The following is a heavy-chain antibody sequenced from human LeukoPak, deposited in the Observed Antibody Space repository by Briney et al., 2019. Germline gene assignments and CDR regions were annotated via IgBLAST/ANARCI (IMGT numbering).Heavy chain of an antibody. J-gene: IGHJ4*02. CDR3: ARDSGYDWLDY. D-gene: IGHD5-12*01. CDR2: INPSGGST. V-gene: IGHV1-46*01. Sequence: GASVKVSCKASGYTFTSYYMHWVRQAPGQGLEWMGVINPSGGSTSYAQKFQGRVTMTRDMSTSTVYMELSSLRSEDTAVYYCARDSGYDWLDYWGQGTLVTVSS. CDR1: GYTFTSYY.